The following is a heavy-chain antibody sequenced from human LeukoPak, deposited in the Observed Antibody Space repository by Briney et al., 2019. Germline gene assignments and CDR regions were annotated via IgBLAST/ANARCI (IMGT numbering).Heavy chain of an antibody. J-gene: IGHJ4*02. CDR1: GYTFTSYG. CDR3: ARDIVVVPAAWEYFDY. CDR2: ISAYNGNT. Sequence: GASVKVSCKASGYTFTSYGISWVRQAPGQGLEWMGWISAYNGNTNYAQKLQGRVTMTTDTSTSTAYMERRSLRSDDTAVYYCARDIVVVPAAWEYFDYWGQGTLVTVSS. D-gene: IGHD2-2*01. V-gene: IGHV1-18*01.